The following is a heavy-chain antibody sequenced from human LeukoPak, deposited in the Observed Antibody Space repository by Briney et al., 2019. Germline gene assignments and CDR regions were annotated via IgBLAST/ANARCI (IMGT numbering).Heavy chain of an antibody. V-gene: IGHV3-21*01. Sequence: GGSLRLSCAASGFTFSSYSMNWVHQAPGKGLEWVSSISSSSSYIYYADSVKGRFTISRDNAKNSLYLQMNSLRAEDTAVYYCAREHGYYGSGSYLDYWGQGTLVTVSS. CDR3: AREHGYYGSGSYLDY. CDR1: GFTFSSYS. CDR2: ISSSSSYI. D-gene: IGHD3-10*01. J-gene: IGHJ4*02.